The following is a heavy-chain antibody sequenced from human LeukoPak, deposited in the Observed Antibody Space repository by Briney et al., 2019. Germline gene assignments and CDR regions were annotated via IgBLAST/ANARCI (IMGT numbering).Heavy chain of an antibody. V-gene: IGHV1-2*02. D-gene: IGHD3-16*02. Sequence: RASVKVSRKASGYTFTDYYLHWVRQAPGQGLEWMGWINPNSGGTNYAQKFQGRVTMTRDTSITTAYMELSSLRSDDTAVYYCARDRDYIWGSYRPLSSKPWGQGTLVTVSS. CDR1: GYTFTDYY. J-gene: IGHJ5*02. CDR3: ARDRDYIWGSYRPLSSKP. CDR2: INPNSGGT.